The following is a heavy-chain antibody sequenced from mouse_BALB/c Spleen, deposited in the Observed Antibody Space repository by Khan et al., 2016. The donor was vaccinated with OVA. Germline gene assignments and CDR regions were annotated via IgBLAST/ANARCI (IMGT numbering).Heavy chain of an antibody. Sequence: EVELVESGGGLVQPGGSRKLSCAASGFTFSSFGMHWVRQAPEKGLEWVAYISSGSSTIYYADTVEGRFTISRDNPKHTLFLQMTSLRSEYTTMYSCARRGIYFYGSSYYYVMDYWGRGTSVTVSS. D-gene: IGHD1-1*01. V-gene: IGHV5-17*02. CDR1: GFTFSSFG. CDR3: ARRGIYFYGSSYYYVMDY. CDR2: ISSGSSTI. J-gene: IGHJ4*01.